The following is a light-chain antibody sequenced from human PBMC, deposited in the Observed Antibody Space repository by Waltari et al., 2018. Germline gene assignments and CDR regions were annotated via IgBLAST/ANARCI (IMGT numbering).Light chain of an antibody. V-gene: IGKV1-5*03. CDR3: QQYISYSRT. J-gene: IGKJ1*01. CDR2: QAS. Sequence: DIQMTQSPSTMSASVGDRVTITCRSSQIIKTWLAWYQQKPGKAPKVLIYQASTLETGVPSRFSGSRSGTEFTLTISSLQPDDFATYYCQQYISYSRTFGQGTKVEIK. CDR1: QIIKTW.